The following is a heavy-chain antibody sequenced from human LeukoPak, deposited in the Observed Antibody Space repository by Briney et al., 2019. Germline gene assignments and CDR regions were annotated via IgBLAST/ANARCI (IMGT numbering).Heavy chain of an antibody. J-gene: IGHJ4*02. V-gene: IGHV4-59*01. CDR1: GGSISSYY. CDR3: ARCRKDYDFWSGYPDYFDY. Sequence: SETLSLTCTVSGGSISSYYWSWIRQPPGKGLEWIGCIYYSGSTNYNPSLKSRVTISVDTSKNQFSLKLSSVTAADTAVYYCARCRKDYDFWSGYPDYFDYWGQGTLVTVSS. D-gene: IGHD3-3*01. CDR2: IYYSGST.